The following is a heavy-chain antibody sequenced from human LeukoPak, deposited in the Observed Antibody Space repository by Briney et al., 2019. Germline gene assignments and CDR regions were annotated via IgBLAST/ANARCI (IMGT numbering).Heavy chain of an antibody. Sequence: SETLSLTCTVSGGSISSYYWSWIRQPPGKGLEWIGYIYYSGSTNYNPSLKSRVTMSVDTSKNQFSLKLSSVTAADTAVYYCARHPVLWAYFDYWGQGTLVTVSS. D-gene: IGHD2/OR15-2a*01. CDR2: IYYSGST. CDR3: ARHPVLWAYFDY. CDR1: GGSISSYY. V-gene: IGHV4-59*12. J-gene: IGHJ4*02.